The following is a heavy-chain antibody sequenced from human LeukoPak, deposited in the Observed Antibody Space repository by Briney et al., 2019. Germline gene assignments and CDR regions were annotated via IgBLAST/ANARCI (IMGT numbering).Heavy chain of an antibody. CDR1: GFTFSSYS. V-gene: IGHV3-21*01. J-gene: IGHJ4*02. CDR3: ARHPNSNWDY. Sequence: GGSLRLSCAASGFTFSSYSMNWARQAPGKGLEWVSSISSSSSYIYYADSVKGRFTISRDNAKNSLYLQMNSLRAEDTAVYYCARHPNSNWDYWGQGTLVTVSS. D-gene: IGHD6-13*01. CDR2: ISSSSSYI.